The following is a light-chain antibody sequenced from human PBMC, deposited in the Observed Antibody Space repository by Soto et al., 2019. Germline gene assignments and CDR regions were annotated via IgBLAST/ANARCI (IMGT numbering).Light chain of an antibody. CDR1: RSVRSSC. J-gene: IGKJ1*01. CDR3: QRYDSLRT. CDR2: GAS. V-gene: IGKV3-20*01. Sequence: EIVLTQSPGTMSLSPGERATLSCRASRSVRSSCLAWYQQKPGQAPRLLIYGASNRASGVPDRFSGSGSGTDFTLTISSLEAEDFAMYYCQRYDSLRTFGQGTKVDIK.